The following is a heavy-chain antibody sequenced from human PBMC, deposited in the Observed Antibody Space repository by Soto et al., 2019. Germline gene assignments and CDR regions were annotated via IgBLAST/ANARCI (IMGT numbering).Heavy chain of an antibody. Sequence: QVQLQESGPGLVKPSQTLSLTCTVSGDSISVGYYWSWIRQHPGKGLEWIGYVSPSGTTYYNPSLKSRLSISTDTSKNQFSLEVSSVTAADTAVYSCARDRGSYGMDVWGQGTTVTVSS. V-gene: IGHV4-31*03. CDR2: VSPSGTT. J-gene: IGHJ6*02. CDR1: GDSISVGYY. CDR3: ARDRGSYGMDV.